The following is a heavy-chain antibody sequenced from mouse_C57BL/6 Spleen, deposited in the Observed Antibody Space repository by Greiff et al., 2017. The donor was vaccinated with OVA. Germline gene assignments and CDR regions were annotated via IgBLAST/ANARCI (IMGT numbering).Heavy chain of an antibody. V-gene: IGHV1-15*01. CDR1: GYAFTDYE. CDR3: TRIYYDYGDY. Sequence: QVQLQQSGAELVRPGASVTLSCKASGYAFTDYEMHWVKQTPVHGLEWIGAIDPETGGTAYNQKFKGKAILTADKSSSTAYMELRSLTSADSAVYYCTRIYYDYGDYWGQGTTLTVSS. D-gene: IGHD2-4*01. CDR2: IDPETGGT. J-gene: IGHJ2*01.